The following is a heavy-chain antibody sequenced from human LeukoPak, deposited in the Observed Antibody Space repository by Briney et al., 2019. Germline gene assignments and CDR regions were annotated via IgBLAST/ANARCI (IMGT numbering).Heavy chain of an antibody. CDR3: AREDYAVFDY. CDR2: INHSGST. Sequence: SETLSLTCAVYGGSFSGYYWSWLRQPPGEGLEWIGEINHSGSTNYNPSLKSRVTISVDTSKNQFSLKLSSVTAADTAVYYCAREDYAVFDYWGQGTLGTVSS. CDR1: GGSFSGYY. J-gene: IGHJ4*02. V-gene: IGHV4-34*01. D-gene: IGHD4-17*01.